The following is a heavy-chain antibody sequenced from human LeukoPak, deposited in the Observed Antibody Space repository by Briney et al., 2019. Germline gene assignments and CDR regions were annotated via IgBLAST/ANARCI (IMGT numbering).Heavy chain of an antibody. D-gene: IGHD6-13*01. CDR1: GGSISSSSYY. CDR3: ARFSIAAAATMEDAFDI. CDR2: INHSGST. Sequence: SETLSLTCTVSGGSISSSSYYWGWIRQPPGKGLEWIGEINHSGSTNYNPSLKSRVTISVDTSKNQFTLKLSSVTAADTAVYYCARFSIAAAATMEDAFDIWGQGTMVTVSS. J-gene: IGHJ3*02. V-gene: IGHV4-39*06.